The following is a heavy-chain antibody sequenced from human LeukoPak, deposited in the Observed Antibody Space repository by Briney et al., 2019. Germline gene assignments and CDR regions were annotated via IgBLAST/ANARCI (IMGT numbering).Heavy chain of an antibody. V-gene: IGHV7-4-1*02. D-gene: IGHD6-13*01. Sequence: GASVKVSCKASGYTFTSYAMNWVRQAPGQGPEWMGWINTNTGNPTYAQGFTGRFVFSLDTSVSTAYLQISSLKAEDTAVYYCARDYRRGTSSSWYVWGQGTLVTVSS. CDR2: INTNTGNP. CDR1: GYTFTSYA. CDR3: ARDYRRGTSSSWYV. J-gene: IGHJ4*02.